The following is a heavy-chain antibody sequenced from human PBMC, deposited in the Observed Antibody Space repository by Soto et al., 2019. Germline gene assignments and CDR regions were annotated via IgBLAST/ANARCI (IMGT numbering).Heavy chain of an antibody. CDR1: GDSISDTRYY. CDR2: ISHDGHA. D-gene: IGHD4-17*01. CDR3: ARQVYGDYLGGNWFDP. V-gene: IGHV4-39*01. J-gene: IGHJ5*02. Sequence: PSETLSLTCSVLGDSISDTRYYWGWIRQSPEKGLEWIGSISHDGHAYYNPSLKSRVTLFADTSRNQFSLKMKSVTGADTALYFCARQVYGDYLGGNWFDPWGQGALVTVSS.